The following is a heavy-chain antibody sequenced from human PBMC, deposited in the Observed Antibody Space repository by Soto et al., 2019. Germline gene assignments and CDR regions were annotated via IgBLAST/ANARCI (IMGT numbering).Heavy chain of an antibody. CDR2: IWYDGSNK. CDR1: GFTFSSYG. V-gene: IGHV3-33*01. D-gene: IGHD1-26*01. J-gene: IGHJ5*02. CDR3: AREGGPNWFDP. Sequence: GGSLRLSCAASGFTFSSYGMHWVRQAPGKGLEWVALIWYDGSNKYYADSVKGRFTISRDNSKNTLYLQMNSLRAEDTAVYYCAREGGPNWFDPWGQGTLVTVSS.